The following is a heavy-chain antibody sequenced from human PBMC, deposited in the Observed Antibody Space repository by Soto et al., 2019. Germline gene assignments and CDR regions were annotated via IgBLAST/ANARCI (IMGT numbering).Heavy chain of an antibody. J-gene: IGHJ6*02. V-gene: IGHV3-23*01. CDR2: IIGSGGST. CDR1: GFTFSSYA. Sequence: PXGSLRLSCAAAGFTFSSYAMSWVRQAPGRGLDWVSAIIGSGGSTYYADSVKGRFTISRDNSKNTLYLQMNSLRAEDTAVYYCAKKISKSSTYYDFWSGMPYYYGMDVWGQGTTVTVSS. CDR3: AKKISKSSTYYDFWSGMPYYYGMDV. D-gene: IGHD3-3*01.